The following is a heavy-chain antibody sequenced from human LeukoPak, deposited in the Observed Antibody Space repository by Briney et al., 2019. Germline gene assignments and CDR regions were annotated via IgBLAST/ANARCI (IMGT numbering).Heavy chain of an antibody. CDR3: ARAVVIAVAGYYYYYYMDV. V-gene: IGHV1-2*02. CDR2: ISPNSGGT. CDR1: VYTFTVYY. J-gene: IGHJ6*03. D-gene: IGHD6-19*01. Sequence: ASVTVSFTASVYTFTVYYMHWVRQAPGQGLEGMGWISPNSGGTNYAQKFQGRVTMTRDTSISTAYMELSRLRSDDTAVYYCARAVVIAVAGYYYYYYMDVRGKGTTVTVSS.